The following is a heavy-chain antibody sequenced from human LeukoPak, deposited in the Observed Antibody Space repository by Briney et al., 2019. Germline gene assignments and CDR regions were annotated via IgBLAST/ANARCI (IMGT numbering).Heavy chain of an antibody. CDR1: GFPFDDFT. CDR2: ISWDETYQ. V-gene: IGHV3-43*01. J-gene: IGHJ4*02. Sequence: GGSLRLSCAASGFPFDDFTMHWVRQLPGKGLQWVSLISWDETYQYYEDSVKGRFTISRHNSRNTLFLDMKSLTTDDSGLYYCARDDQTYCSSSTCYGGAFESWGQGTLVIVSS. D-gene: IGHD2-2*01. CDR3: ARDDQTYCSSSTCYGGAFES.